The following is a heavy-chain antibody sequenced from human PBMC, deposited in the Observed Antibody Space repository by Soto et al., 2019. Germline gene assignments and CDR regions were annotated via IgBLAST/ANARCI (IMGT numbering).Heavy chain of an antibody. D-gene: IGHD3-3*01. CDR1: GLNFDYFA. CDR2: ITWNSRVL. V-gene: IGHV3-9*01. CDR3: AKGRYDFWSPYYFDS. J-gene: IGHJ4*02. Sequence: SGGSLRLSCVGTGLNFDYFAMHWVRQAQGKGLEWVSGITWNSRVLAYADSVKGRFTISRDNARNSLYLQMDSLRDEDTALYYCAKGRYDFWSPYYFDSWGQGTLVTVSS.